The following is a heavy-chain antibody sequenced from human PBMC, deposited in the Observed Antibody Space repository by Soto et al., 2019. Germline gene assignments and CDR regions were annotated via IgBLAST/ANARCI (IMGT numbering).Heavy chain of an antibody. D-gene: IGHD3-10*01. J-gene: IGHJ4*02. Sequence: SVKVSCKASGGTFSSYAISWVRQAPGQGLECMGGISPICGAASYAQKFQGRVTITTXAXXTXXXMXLXXLRXEETAVYYCARERREVRLSYWGQGTLVTVSS. CDR3: ARERREVRLSY. CDR1: GGTFSSYA. CDR2: ISPICGAA. V-gene: IGHV1-69*05.